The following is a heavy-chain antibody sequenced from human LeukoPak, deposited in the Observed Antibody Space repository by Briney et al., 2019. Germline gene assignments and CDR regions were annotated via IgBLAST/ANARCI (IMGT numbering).Heavy chain of an antibody. D-gene: IGHD2-8*01. Sequence: SETLSLTCTVSGGSISSYYWSWIRQPPGKGLEWIGYIYYSGSTNYNPSLKSRVTISVDTSKNQFSLKLSSVTAADTAVYYCARVYEPGVYYFDYWGQGTLVTVSS. J-gene: IGHJ4*02. CDR3: ARVYEPGVYYFDY. CDR2: IYYSGST. CDR1: GGSISSYY. V-gene: IGHV4-59*01.